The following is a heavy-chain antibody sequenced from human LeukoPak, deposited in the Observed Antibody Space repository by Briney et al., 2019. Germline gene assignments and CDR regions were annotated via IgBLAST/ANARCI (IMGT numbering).Heavy chain of an antibody. D-gene: IGHD1-20*01. V-gene: IGHV3-23*01. Sequence: PGGSLRLSCAASGFTLSSYAMSWVRQGPGKGLEWVSAISVSGNTYHADSVKGRFTISRDSSKNTLYLQMNSLRAGDAAVYFCAKDEEVTGTNLGLILDAFDIWGQGTMVTVSS. CDR3: AKDEEVTGTNLGLILDAFDI. CDR1: GFTLSSYA. J-gene: IGHJ3*02. CDR2: ISVSGNT.